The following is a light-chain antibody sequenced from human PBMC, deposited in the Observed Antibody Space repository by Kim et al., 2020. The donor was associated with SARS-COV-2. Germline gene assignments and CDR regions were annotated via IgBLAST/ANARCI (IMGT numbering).Light chain of an antibody. Sequence: EIVMTQSPATPSVSPGERATLSCRASQSVASNLAWYQQAPGQAPRLVISDASTRATGIPARFSGSGSGTEFTLTISSLQSEDFAVYYCQQYNNCPITFGQGTRLEIK. CDR2: DAS. J-gene: IGKJ5*01. CDR1: QSVASN. V-gene: IGKV3-15*01. CDR3: QQYNNCPIT.